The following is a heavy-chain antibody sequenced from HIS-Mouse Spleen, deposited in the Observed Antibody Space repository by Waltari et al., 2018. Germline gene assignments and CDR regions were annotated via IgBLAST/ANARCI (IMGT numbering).Heavy chain of an antibody. CDR1: GYTFTGYY. J-gene: IGHJ3*02. D-gene: IGHD1-26*01. CDR2: VNPKSGGT. V-gene: IGHV1-2*02. Sequence: QVQLVQSGAEVKKPGASVKVSCKASGYTFTGYYMHWVRQAPGQGLEWMGGVNPKSGGTNYAQKVQGRVTMTRDTSISKAYMGLSRLGSDDTAVYYCAREIYSGSYFAFDIWGQGTMVTVSS. CDR3: AREIYSGSYFAFDI.